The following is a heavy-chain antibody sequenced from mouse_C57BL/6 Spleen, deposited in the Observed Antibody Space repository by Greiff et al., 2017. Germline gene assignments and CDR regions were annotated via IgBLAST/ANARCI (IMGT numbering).Heavy chain of an antibody. CDR2: INPNNGGT. CDR1: GYTFTDYY. V-gene: IGHV1-26*01. D-gene: IGHD2-4*01. CDR3: ARGPYDYLAY. J-gene: IGHJ3*01. Sequence: VQLQQSGPELVKPGASVKISCKASGYTFTDYYMNWVKQSHGKSLEWIGDINPNNGGTSYNQKFKGKATLTVDKSSSTAYMELRSLTSEDSAVYYCARGPYDYLAYWGHGTLVTVSA.